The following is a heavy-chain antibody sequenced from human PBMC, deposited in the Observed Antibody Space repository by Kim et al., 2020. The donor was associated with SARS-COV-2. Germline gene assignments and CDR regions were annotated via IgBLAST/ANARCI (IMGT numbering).Heavy chain of an antibody. D-gene: IGHD2-15*01. Sequence: GGSLRLSCTVSGFTFSPYGMHWVRQAPGKGLEWVAFISYEGSKKQYLDSLKGRFTISRDHSKNTLYLQMNSLRAEDTAVYYCAKQGGIFELYTYYGMDVWGQGTTVTVSS. CDR3: AKQGGIFELYTYYGMDV. CDR1: GFTFSPYG. CDR2: ISYEGSKK. J-gene: IGHJ6*02. V-gene: IGHV3-30*18.